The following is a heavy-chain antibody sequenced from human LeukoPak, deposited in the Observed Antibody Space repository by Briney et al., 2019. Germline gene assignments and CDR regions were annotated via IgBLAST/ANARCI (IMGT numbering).Heavy chain of an antibody. D-gene: IGHD1-26*01. Sequence: GASVKVSCKASGYTFTSYDINWVRQATGQGLEWMGWMNPNSGNTGYAQKFQGRVTITSNTSISTAYMELSSLRSEDTAVYYCAILGGATAYFDYWGQGTLVTVSS. V-gene: IGHV1-8*03. CDR1: GYTFTSYD. CDR2: MNPNSGNT. CDR3: AILGGATAYFDY. J-gene: IGHJ4*02.